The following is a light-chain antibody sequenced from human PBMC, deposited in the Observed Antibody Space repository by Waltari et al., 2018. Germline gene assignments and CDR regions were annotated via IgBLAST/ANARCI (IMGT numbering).Light chain of an antibody. V-gene: IGKV3-15*01. Sequence: ETVMTQSPTTLSLSPGERATLSCRASQSVSTNLAWYQQRPGQAPRLLIYGASIRATGVPARCSGRGAGTEFTLTISSLQSEDFAVYYGQQYNNWPPYIFGQGSQLEI. CDR3: QQYNNWPPYI. CDR1: QSVSTN. CDR2: GAS. J-gene: IGKJ2*01.